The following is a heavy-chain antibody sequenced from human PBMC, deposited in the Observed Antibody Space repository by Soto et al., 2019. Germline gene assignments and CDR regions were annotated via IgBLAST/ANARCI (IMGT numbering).Heavy chain of an antibody. CDR3: TTAPTEVNYYYYMDV. Sequence: PGGSLRLSCAASGFTFSNAWMSWVRQAPGKGLEWVGRIKSKTDGGTTDYAAPVKGRFTISRDDSKNTLYLQMNSLKTEDTAVYYCTTAPTEVNYYYYMDVWGKGTTVTVSS. CDR1: GFTFSNAW. CDR2: IKSKTDGGTT. V-gene: IGHV3-15*01. J-gene: IGHJ6*03.